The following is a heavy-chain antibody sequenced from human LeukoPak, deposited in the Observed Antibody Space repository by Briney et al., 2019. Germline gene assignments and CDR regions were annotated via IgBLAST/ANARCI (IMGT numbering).Heavy chain of an antibody. Sequence: SETLSLTCTVSGGSINTFYWSWIRQPAGKGLEWIGRVSTTGNTNYNPSLKSRVTMSVDTSKNQFSLNLNSVTAADAAVYYCARLYSNYDFDYWGQGTLVTVSS. J-gene: IGHJ4*02. CDR1: GGSINTFY. V-gene: IGHV4-4*07. D-gene: IGHD4-11*01. CDR2: VSTTGNT. CDR3: ARLYSNYDFDY.